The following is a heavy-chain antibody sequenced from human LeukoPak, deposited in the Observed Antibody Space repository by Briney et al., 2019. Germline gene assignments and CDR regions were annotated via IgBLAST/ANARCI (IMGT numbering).Heavy chain of an antibody. Sequence: ASVKVSCKASGYTFTGYYMHWVRQAPGQGLEWMGWINPNSGGTNYAQKFQGRVTMTRDTSISTAYMELSSLRSEDTAVYYCARGGIDYGGNSGEDYWGQGTLVTVSS. D-gene: IGHD4-23*01. CDR3: ARGGIDYGGNSGEDY. J-gene: IGHJ4*02. CDR2: INPNSGGT. V-gene: IGHV1-2*02. CDR1: GYTFTGYY.